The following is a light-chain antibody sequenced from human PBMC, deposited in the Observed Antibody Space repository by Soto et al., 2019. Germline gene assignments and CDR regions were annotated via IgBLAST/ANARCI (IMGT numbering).Light chain of an antibody. CDR1: QSVTSSY. J-gene: IGKJ1*01. CDR3: LQYGSSPRT. V-gene: IGKV3-20*01. Sequence: PGERATLSCRASQSVTSSYLAWYQQRPGQAPRLLISGASSRATGIPDRFSGSGSGTDFTLTISGLEPEDFAVYYCLQYGSSPRTFGQGTNVEVK. CDR2: GAS.